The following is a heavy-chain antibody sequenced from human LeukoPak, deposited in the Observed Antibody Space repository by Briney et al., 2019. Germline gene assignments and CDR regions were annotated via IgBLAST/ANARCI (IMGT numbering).Heavy chain of an antibody. V-gene: IGHV3-53*01. D-gene: IGHD2-2*01. J-gene: IGHJ3*02. Sequence: PGGSLRLSCAASGSTISSYHMSWVRQAPGKGLEWVSVLYTGGKTSYAGAVRGRFTVSRDNSKSTLSLEMNSLRAEDTAVYYCARDSTFDIWGQGTVVTVSS. CDR3: ARDSTFDI. CDR1: GSTISSYH. CDR2: LYTGGKT.